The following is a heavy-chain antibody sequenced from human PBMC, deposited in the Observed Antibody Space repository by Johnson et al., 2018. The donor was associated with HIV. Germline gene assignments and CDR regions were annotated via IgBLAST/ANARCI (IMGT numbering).Heavy chain of an antibody. V-gene: IGHV3-11*01. CDR3: ARERLTTHAFDI. CDR1: GITVSSNY. CDR2: ISSSGSTI. D-gene: IGHD4-17*01. Sequence: VESGGALVQPGGSLRLSCAASGITVSSNYMSWIRQAPGKGLEWVSYISSSGSTIYYADSVKGRFTISKDNSKGTLYVQMNSLRAEDTAFYYCARERLTTHAFDIWGQGTMVTVSS. J-gene: IGHJ3*02.